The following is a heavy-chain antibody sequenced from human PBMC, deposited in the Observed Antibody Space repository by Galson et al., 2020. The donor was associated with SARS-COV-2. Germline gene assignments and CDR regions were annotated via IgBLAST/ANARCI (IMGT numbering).Heavy chain of an antibody. CDR3: ATRIGIAAAGVLQH. CDR1: GFPFRSYS. CDR2: ISFSGSAI. V-gene: IGHV3-48*01. D-gene: IGHD6-13*01. J-gene: IGHJ1*01. Sequence: GGSLRLSCSVSGFPFRSYSMNWVRQAPGRGPEWIAYISFSGSAIYYADSVRGRFTISRDNDDNSLFLQMNSLRADDTAVYYCATRIGIAAAGVLQHWGQGTLVTVSS.